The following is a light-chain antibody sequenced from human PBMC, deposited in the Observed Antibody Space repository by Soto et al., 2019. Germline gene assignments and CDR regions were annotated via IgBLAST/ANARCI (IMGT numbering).Light chain of an antibody. Sequence: DIQMTQSPSSVSASVGDSVTITCRASQRISNYLAWYQHKPGKAPKLLIYAASALQSGVPLRFSGSGSGTDFTLTISSLQPEDFATYFCQQAHIVPFTFGQGTRLEIK. CDR2: AAS. V-gene: IGKV1D-12*01. CDR3: QQAHIVPFT. J-gene: IGKJ5*01. CDR1: QRISNY.